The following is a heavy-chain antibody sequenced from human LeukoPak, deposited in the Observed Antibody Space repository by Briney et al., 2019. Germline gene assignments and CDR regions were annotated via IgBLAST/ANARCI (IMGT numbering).Heavy chain of an antibody. V-gene: IGHV3-7*04. J-gene: IGHJ4*02. Sequence: GGSLRLSCAASGFTFSNYWMSWVRQAPGKGLEWVANIKQDGSARYYVDSVKGRFTISRDNAKNSLYLQMNSLRAEDTAVYYCTRDYDWGQGALVTVSS. D-gene: IGHD3-16*01. CDR1: GFTFSNYW. CDR3: TRDYD. CDR2: IKQDGSAR.